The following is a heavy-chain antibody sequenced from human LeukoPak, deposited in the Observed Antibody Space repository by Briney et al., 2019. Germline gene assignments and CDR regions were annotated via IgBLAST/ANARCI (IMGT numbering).Heavy chain of an antibody. J-gene: IGHJ4*02. CDR3: AKAQLLGFGELLDDY. D-gene: IGHD3-10*01. V-gene: IGHV3-23*01. Sequence: GGTLRLSCAASGFTFSSYGMSWVRQAPGKGLEWVSAISGSGGSTYYADPVKGRFTISRDNSKNTLYLQMNSLRAEDTAVYYCAKAQLLGFGELLDDYWGQGTLVTVSS. CDR1: GFTFSSYG. CDR2: ISGSGGST.